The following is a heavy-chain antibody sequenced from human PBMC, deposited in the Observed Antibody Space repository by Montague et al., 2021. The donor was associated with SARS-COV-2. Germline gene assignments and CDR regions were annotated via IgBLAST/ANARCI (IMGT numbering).Heavy chain of an antibody. D-gene: IGHD2/OR15-2a*01. CDR1: GFSLSSSEVG. CDR3: AHIRRMYYFDD. Sequence: PALVKPTQTLTLTCTFSGFSLSSSEVGVGWIRQPPGKAPEWLALIYWDDDTRYSPPLKSRLTVTKGTSKNQVVLTLTNMDTVDTATYFCAHIRRMYYFDDWGQGTLVTVSS. CDR2: IYWDDDT. J-gene: IGHJ4*02. V-gene: IGHV2-5*02.